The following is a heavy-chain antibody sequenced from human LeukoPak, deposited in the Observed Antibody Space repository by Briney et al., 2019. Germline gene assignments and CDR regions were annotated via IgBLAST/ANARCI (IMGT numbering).Heavy chain of an antibody. J-gene: IGHJ5*02. V-gene: IGHV5-10-1*01. CDR2: IDPSGSYT. CDR1: GYSFTNYW. Sequence: GESLRISCNASGYSFTNYWITWVRQMPGKGLEWVGRIDPSGSYTNYSPSIKGHVSISVDKSINTAYVQWSSPKASDTAMYYCARHYGSGNYGTWFDPWGQGTLVTVSS. CDR3: ARHYGSGNYGTWFDP. D-gene: IGHD3-10*01.